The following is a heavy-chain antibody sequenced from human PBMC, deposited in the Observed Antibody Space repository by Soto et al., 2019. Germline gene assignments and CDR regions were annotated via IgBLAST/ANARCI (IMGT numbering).Heavy chain of an antibody. CDR3: ARDSFLGAYCGGDCYSHFDY. Sequence: PGGSLRLSCAASGFTFSSYGMHWVRQAPGKGLEWVAVIWYDGSNKYYADSVKGRFTISRDNSKNTLYLQMNSLRAEDTAVYYCARDSFLGAYCGGDCYSHFDYWGQGTLVTVSS. CDR1: GFTFSSYG. V-gene: IGHV3-33*01. CDR2: IWYDGSNK. D-gene: IGHD2-21*02. J-gene: IGHJ4*02.